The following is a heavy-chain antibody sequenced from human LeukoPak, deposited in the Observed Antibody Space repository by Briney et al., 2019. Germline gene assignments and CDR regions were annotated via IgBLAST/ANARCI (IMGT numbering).Heavy chain of an antibody. D-gene: IGHD1-26*01. Sequence: ESGGSLRLSCAASGFTFSTYNMNWVRQAPGKGLEWVSSISGSSSYIYYADSVKGRFSISRDNAKNSLYLQMNSLRAEDTAVYYCARDLLGWELHYFDYWGQGTLVTVSS. V-gene: IGHV3-21*01. CDR1: GFTFSTYN. J-gene: IGHJ4*02. CDR2: ISGSSSYI. CDR3: ARDLLGWELHYFDY.